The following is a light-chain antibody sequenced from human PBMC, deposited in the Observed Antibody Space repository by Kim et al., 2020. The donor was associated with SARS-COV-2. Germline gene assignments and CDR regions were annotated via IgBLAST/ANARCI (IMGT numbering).Light chain of an antibody. CDR2: GAV. V-gene: IGKV3-20*01. Sequence: EIVLTQSPGTLSLSPGERVTLSCRASQSVSSSYLVWYQQKPGQAPRLLIYGAVSRATGIPDRFSGSGSGTDFTLTISRLEPEDFAVYYCQHYGSSPWTFGQGTKVDIK. CDR3: QHYGSSPWT. J-gene: IGKJ1*01. CDR1: QSVSSSY.